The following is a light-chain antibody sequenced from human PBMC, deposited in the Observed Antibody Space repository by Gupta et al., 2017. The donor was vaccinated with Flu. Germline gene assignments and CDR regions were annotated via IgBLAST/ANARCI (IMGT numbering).Light chain of an antibody. CDR3: QQNGSSPDT. Sequence: EIVLTQSPGTLSLSPGESATLSCRASQSVSSSYLAWYQQKPGQAPRLLMYGASKRATGIPDRFSGSGSGTDFTLTISRLEPEDFAVYYCQQNGSSPDTFGQGTKLEIK. V-gene: IGKV3-20*01. J-gene: IGKJ2*01. CDR1: QSVSSSY. CDR2: GAS.